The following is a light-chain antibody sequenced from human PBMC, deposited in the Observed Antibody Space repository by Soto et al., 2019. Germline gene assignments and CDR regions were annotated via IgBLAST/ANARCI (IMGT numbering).Light chain of an antibody. J-gene: IGKJ2*01. Sequence: DIQMTQSPSSLSASVGDRVTITCRASQSISSYLNWYQQKPGKAPKLLFYATSSLFSGVPSRFSGSGSGTDFTLTISSLQPEDFATYYCQQSYSTPYTFGQGTKLEIK. CDR1: QSISSY. CDR3: QQSYSTPYT. CDR2: ATS. V-gene: IGKV1-39*01.